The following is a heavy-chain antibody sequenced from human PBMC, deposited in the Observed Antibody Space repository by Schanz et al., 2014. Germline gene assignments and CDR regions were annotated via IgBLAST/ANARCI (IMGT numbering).Heavy chain of an antibody. Sequence: EVQLLESGGGLVQPGGSLRLSCAASGFTFSTSAMSWVRQAPGKGLEWVSYISGSSRTIYYADSMKGRFTVSRDNAKNTLYLQMNSLRAEDTAVYYCARPALWFGDNCFDPWGQGTLVTVSS. D-gene: IGHD3-10*01. CDR3: ARPALWFGDNCFDP. J-gene: IGHJ5*02. V-gene: IGHV3-48*04. CDR2: ISGSSRTI. CDR1: GFTFSTSA.